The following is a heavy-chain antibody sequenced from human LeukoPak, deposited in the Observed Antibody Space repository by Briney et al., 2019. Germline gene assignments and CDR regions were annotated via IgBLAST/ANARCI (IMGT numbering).Heavy chain of an antibody. D-gene: IGHD6-19*01. CDR2: ISYDGSNK. CDR1: GFTFSSYG. J-gene: IGHJ3*02. V-gene: IGHV3-30*18. CDR3: AKAESGWETDGFDI. Sequence: PVGSLRLSCAASGFTFSSYGMHWVRQAPGKGLEWVAVISYDGSNKYYADSVKGRFTISRDNSKNTLYLQMNSLRAEDTAVYYCAKAESGWETDGFDIWGQGTMVTVSS.